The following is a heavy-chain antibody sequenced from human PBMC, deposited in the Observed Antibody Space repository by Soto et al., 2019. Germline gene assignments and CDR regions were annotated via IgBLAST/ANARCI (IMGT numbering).Heavy chain of an antibody. D-gene: IGHD2-15*01. CDR2: FSSGGGGT. CDR3: TKANRYCSGANCFTFDN. CDR1: GFTFSNYA. Sequence: GGSLRLSCTASGFTFSNYAMSWVRQAPGKGLEWVSTFSSGGGGTYYADSVKGRFTISRDNSKNTLSLQMNSLRAEDTAVYYCTKANRYCSGANCFTFDNWGLGTLVTVSS. J-gene: IGHJ4*02. V-gene: IGHV3-23*01.